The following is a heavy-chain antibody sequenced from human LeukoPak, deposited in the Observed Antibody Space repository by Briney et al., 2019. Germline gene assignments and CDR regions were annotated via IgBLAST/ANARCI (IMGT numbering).Heavy chain of an antibody. J-gene: IGHJ4*02. CDR1: GGSISSSSYY. CDR3: ARVQTCGGDCSYFDY. D-gene: IGHD2-21*02. CDR2: IYYSGST. V-gene: IGHV4-39*07. Sequence: PSETLSLTCTVSGGSISSSSYYWGWIRQPPGKGLEWIGSIYYSGSTYYNPSLKSRVTISVDTSKNQFSLKLSSVTAADTAVYYCARVQTCGGDCSYFDYWGQGTLVTVSS.